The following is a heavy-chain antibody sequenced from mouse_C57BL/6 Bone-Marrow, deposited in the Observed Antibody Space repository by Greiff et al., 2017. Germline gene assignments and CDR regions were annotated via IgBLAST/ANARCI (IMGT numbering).Heavy chain of an antibody. D-gene: IGHD1-1*01. CDR2: IYPRSGNT. CDR3: ARPYGSSYNY. CDR1: GYTFTSYG. V-gene: IGHV1-81*01. Sequence: QVQLKQSGAELARPGASVKLSCKASGYTFTSYGISWVKQRTGQGLEWIGEIYPRSGNTYYNEKFKGKATLTADKSSSTAYMELCSLTSEDSAVYFCARPYGSSYNYWGQGTTLTVSS. J-gene: IGHJ2*01.